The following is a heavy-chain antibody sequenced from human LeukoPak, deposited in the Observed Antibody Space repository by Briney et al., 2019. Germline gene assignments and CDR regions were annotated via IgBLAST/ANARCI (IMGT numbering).Heavy chain of an antibody. CDR3: ARDLGRSGDLGY. D-gene: IGHD2-15*01. CDR2: INSDGSST. J-gene: IGHJ4*02. V-gene: IGHV3-74*01. CDR1: GFTFSSYW. Sequence: GGSLRLSCAASGFTFSSYWMHWVRQTPGKGLVWVSRINSDGSSTSYADSVKGRFTISRDNAKNTLCLQMNSLRAEDTAVYYCARDLGRSGDLGYWGQGTLVTVSS.